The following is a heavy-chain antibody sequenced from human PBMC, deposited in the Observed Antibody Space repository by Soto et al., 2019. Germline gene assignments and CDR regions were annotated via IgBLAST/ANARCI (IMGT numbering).Heavy chain of an antibody. Sequence: PGGSLRLSCACSGFTFTNYAMSWVRQAPGKGLEWVSAISRSGGSTFYADSVKGRFTISRDNSKNTLSLQMNSLRAEDTAVYYCAKGGTGTTGYYYYGKDVWGQGTTVTVSS. J-gene: IGHJ6*02. CDR1: GFTFTNYA. CDR3: AKGGTGTTGYYYYGKDV. CDR2: ISRSGGST. V-gene: IGHV3-23*01. D-gene: IGHD1-7*01.